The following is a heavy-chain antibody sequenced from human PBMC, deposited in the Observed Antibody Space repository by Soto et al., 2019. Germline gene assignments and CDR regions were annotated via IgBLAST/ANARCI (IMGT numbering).Heavy chain of an antibody. CDR3: ARWGNSGSGAFDL. Sequence: SVKVSCKASGDTFSSYAISWVRQAPGQGLEWMGGIIPIFGTANYAQKFQGRVTITADESTSTAYMELSSLRSEDTAVYYCARWGNSGSGAFDLWGQGTMVTVSS. CDR1: GDTFSSYA. J-gene: IGHJ3*01. V-gene: IGHV1-69*13. D-gene: IGHD2-15*01. CDR2: IIPIFGTA.